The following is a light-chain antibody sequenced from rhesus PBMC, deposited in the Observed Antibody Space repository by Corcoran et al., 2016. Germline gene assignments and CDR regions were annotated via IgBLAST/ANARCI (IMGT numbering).Light chain of an antibody. V-gene: IGKV1-36*02. Sequence: DIQMTQSPSSLSASVGDRVTITCRASQGISDYLSWYPQKPGKPPKRLIYAASSLESGVPSRFSGSGSGTDFTLTISSLQPEHFAAYYCLQGYSTPPTFGPGTTLDIK. CDR3: LQGYSTPPT. J-gene: IGKJ3*01. CDR1: QGISDY. CDR2: AAS.